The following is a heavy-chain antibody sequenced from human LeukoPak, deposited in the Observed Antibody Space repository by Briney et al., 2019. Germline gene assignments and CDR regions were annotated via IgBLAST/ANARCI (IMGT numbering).Heavy chain of an antibody. D-gene: IGHD3-9*01. J-gene: IGHJ5*02. CDR1: GGSISSSSYY. CDR3: ARRGYDILTGINWFDP. V-gene: IGHV4-39*01. CDR2: IYYSGST. Sequence: SETLSLTCTVSGGSISSSSYYWGWIRQPPGKGLEWIGSIYYSGSTYYNPSLKSRVTISVDTSKNQFSLKLSSVTAADTAVYYCARRGYDILTGINWFDPWGQGTLVTVSS.